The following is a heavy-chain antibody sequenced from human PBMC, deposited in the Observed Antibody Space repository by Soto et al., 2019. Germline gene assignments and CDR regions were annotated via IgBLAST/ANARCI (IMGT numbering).Heavy chain of an antibody. V-gene: IGHV5-51*01. CDR2: IYPGDSDT. CDR3: ARQVNHWTAMLED. J-gene: IGHJ4*02. CDR1: GYSFTNYW. Sequence: EVQLVQSGVEVKKPGESLKISCKGSGYSFTNYWIGWVRQMPGKGLEWMGIIYPGDSDTRYSPSFQGQVTISADKSISTAYLQWSSLKASDTAMYYCARQVNHWTAMLEDWGQGTLVTVSS. D-gene: IGHD5-18*01.